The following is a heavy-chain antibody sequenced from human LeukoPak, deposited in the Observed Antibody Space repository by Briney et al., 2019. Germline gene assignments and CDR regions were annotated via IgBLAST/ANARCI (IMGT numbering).Heavy chain of an antibody. CDR1: GGSISSSSYY. CDR2: IYYSGST. J-gene: IGHJ4*02. D-gene: IGHD3-10*01. Sequence: SETLSLTCTVSGGSISSSSYYWSWIRQPPGKGLEWIGSIYYSGSTYYNPSLKSRVTISVDTSKNQFSLKLSSVTAADTAVYYCARLTGYYYGSGSYYFDYWGQGTLVTVSS. CDR3: ARLTGYYYGSGSYYFDY. V-gene: IGHV4-39*01.